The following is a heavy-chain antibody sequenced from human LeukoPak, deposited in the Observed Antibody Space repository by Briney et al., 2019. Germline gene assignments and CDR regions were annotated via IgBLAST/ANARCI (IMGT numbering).Heavy chain of an antibody. D-gene: IGHD3-10*01. V-gene: IGHV4-38-2*01. CDR2: IYHSGST. CDR1: GYSIGSGYY. Sequence: SETLSLTCAVSGYSIGSGYYWGWIRQPPGKGLEWIGSIYHSGSTYYNPSLKSRVTISVDTSKNQFSLKLSSVTAADTAVYYCARAMVRGIWFDPWGQGTLVTVSS. J-gene: IGHJ5*02. CDR3: ARAMVRGIWFDP.